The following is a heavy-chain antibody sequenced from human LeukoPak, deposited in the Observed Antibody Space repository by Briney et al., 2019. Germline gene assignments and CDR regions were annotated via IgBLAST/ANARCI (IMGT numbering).Heavy chain of an antibody. D-gene: IGHD3-10*01. J-gene: IGHJ5*02. CDR3: ARGSHIWFGEINWFDP. V-gene: IGHV4-59*01. CDR2: IYYSGST. Sequence: SETLSLTCTVSGGSISSYYWSWIRQPPGKGLEWIGYIYYSGSTNYNPSLKSRVTISVDTSKNRFSLKLSSVTAADTAVYYCARGSHIWFGEINWFDPWGQGTLVTVSS. CDR1: GGSISSYY.